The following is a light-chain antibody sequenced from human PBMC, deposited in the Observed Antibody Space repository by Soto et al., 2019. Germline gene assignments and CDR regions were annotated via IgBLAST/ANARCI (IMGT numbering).Light chain of an antibody. Sequence: QSVLTQPPSASGSPGQSVTISCTGTSSDIGGYNSVSWYQQHPGKAPRLMIYEVNKRPSGVPDRFSGSKSGYTASLTVSGLQTEDEAEYFCFSFTTTSTHVFGTGTKVTVL. CDR2: EVN. CDR1: SSDIGGYNS. J-gene: IGLJ1*01. CDR3: FSFTTTSTHV. V-gene: IGLV2-8*01.